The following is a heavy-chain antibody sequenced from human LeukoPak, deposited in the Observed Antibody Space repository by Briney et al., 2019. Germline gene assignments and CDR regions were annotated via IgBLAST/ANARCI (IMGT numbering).Heavy chain of an antibody. CDR2: ITGSGGGT. Sequence: PGGSLRPASAAFGFTFLIYAVNWVRQAPGKGLEWVSTITGSGGGTYYADSVKGRFTISRDNSKNTFYQQMNSLSAEDTAVYYCATGSTSVWYRLAYWGQGTLVTVSS. J-gene: IGHJ4*02. CDR1: GFTFLIYA. D-gene: IGHD6-19*01. V-gene: IGHV3-23*01. CDR3: ATGSTSVWYRLAY.